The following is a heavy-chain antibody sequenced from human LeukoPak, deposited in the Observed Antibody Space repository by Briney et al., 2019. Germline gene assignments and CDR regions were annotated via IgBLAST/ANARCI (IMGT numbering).Heavy chain of an antibody. V-gene: IGHV3-30*04. CDR1: GFTFSSYA. J-gene: IGHJ4*02. CDR2: IGHDGADK. CDR3: ARNSDYYDYSPQSV. Sequence: GGSLRLSCAASGFTFSSYAMHWVRQAPGKGLERVALIGHDGADKYYADSVKGRFLISRDNSKNMLFLQMNSLIIEDTAVYYCARNSDYYDYSPQSVWGQGTLVTVS. D-gene: IGHD3-22*01.